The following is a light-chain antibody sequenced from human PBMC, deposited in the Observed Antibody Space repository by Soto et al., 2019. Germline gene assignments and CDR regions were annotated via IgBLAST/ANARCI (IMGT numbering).Light chain of an antibody. CDR1: KLGEQY. Sequence: SYELTQTPAVSVSPGQTAGITCSGAKLGEQYACWYQQKPGQSPVMLIYETNKRPSGIPERFSGSKSGKTATLTISGTQALDEADYYCQTWDSGSAHYVFGTGTKVTVL. V-gene: IGLV3-1*01. CDR3: QTWDSGSAHYV. J-gene: IGLJ1*01. CDR2: ETN.